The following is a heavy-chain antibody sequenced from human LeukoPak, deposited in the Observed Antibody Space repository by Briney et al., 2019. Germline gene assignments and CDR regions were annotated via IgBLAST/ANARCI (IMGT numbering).Heavy chain of an antibody. Sequence: ASETVSRKASVYTVTSYGINWVRQPPRQGRERVGWSSAYNGDTNYAQKLKRRVTMTTDPSTSTAYMELRSLRSDDTAVYYCARTSHYVDIAATIPYGIYYFDYWGQGTLVTVSS. J-gene: IGHJ4*02. CDR2: SSAYNGDT. CDR1: VYTVTSYG. CDR3: ARTSHYVDIAATIPYGIYYFDY. V-gene: IGHV1-18*01. D-gene: IGHD5-12*01.